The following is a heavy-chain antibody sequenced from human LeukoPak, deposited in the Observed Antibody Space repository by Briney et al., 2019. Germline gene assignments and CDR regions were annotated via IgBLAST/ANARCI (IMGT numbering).Heavy chain of an antibody. CDR2: INHSGST. CDR3: ARAGSSSWYLYY. D-gene: IGHD6-13*01. CDR1: GGSFSGYY. J-gene: IGHJ4*02. Sequence: PSETLSLTCAVYGGSFSGYYWSWIRQPPGKGLEWIGEINHSGSTNYNPSLKSRVTISVVTSENQFSLKLSSVTAADTAVYYCARAGSSSWYLYYWGQGTLVTVSS. V-gene: IGHV4-34*01.